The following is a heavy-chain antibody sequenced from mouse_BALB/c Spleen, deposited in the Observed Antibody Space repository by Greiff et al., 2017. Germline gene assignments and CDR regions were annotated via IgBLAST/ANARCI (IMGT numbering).Heavy chain of an antibody. CDR1: GFNIKDYY. CDR2: IDPENGNT. CDR3: ARHSYYGNYSWFAY. Sequence: VQLQQSGAELVRPGALVKLSCKASGFNIKDYYMHWVKQRPEQGLEWIGWIDPENGNTIYDPKFQGKASITADTSSNTAYLQLSSLTSEDTAVYYRARHSYYGNYSWFAYWGQGTLVTVSA. D-gene: IGHD2-10*01. V-gene: IGHV14-1*02. J-gene: IGHJ3*01.